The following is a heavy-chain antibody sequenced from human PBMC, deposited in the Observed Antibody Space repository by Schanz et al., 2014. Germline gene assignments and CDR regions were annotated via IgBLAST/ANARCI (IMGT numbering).Heavy chain of an antibody. V-gene: IGHV3-33*01. Sequence: QVQMVESGGGVVQPGTSLILSCSVSGFSLNTYGIHWFRQPAGKGLEWVAVIWNNGVTKYYADSVRGRFTISRDRFQNTLYLRMSSLRAEDTAVYCCARPRCDYGEVDYWGQGTLVTVSS. CDR1: GFSLNTYG. J-gene: IGHJ4*02. CDR2: IWNNGVTK. D-gene: IGHD4-17*01. CDR3: ARPRCDYGEVDY.